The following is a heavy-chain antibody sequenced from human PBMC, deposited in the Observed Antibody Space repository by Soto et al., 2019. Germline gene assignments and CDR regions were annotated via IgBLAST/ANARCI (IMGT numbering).Heavy chain of an antibody. CDR1: RFTFSSYA. V-gene: IGHV3-64D*06. J-gene: IGHJ3*02. Sequence: LSCLASRFTFSSYAMHWVRQAPGKGLEYVSSISSNGDSTYYADSVKGRFTISRDNSKNTMYLQMSSLRAEDTAVYYCVKYYYDSSGYYGLNAFDIWGQGTMVTVSS. CDR3: VKYYYDSSGYYGLNAFDI. D-gene: IGHD3-22*01. CDR2: ISSNGDST.